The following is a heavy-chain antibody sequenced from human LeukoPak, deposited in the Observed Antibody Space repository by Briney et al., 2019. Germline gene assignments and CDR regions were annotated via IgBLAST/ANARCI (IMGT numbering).Heavy chain of an antibody. V-gene: IGHV1-2*02. CDR3: AITFGVVTTDAFDI. J-gene: IGHJ3*02. CDR2: INPNSGGT. Sequence: GASVKVSCKASGYTSTGYYMHWVRQAPGQGLEWMGWINPNSGGTNYAQKFQGRVTMTRDTSISTAYMELSRLRSDDTAVYYCAITFGVVTTDAFDIWGQGTMVTVSS. D-gene: IGHD3-3*01. CDR1: GYTSTGYY.